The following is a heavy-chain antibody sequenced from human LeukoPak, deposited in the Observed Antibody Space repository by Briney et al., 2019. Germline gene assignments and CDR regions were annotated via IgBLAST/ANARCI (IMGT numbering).Heavy chain of an antibody. CDR1: GGSIRSSSYY. J-gene: IGHJ5*02. Sequence: SETLSLTCTVSGGSIRSSSYYWGWIRQPPGKGLEWIGSIFYSGSTYYNPSLKSRVTISVDTSKNQFSLKLSSVTAADTAVYYCARHGGYCRGTSCYGVWFDPWGQGTLVTVSS. CDR3: ARHGGYCRGTSCYGVWFDP. V-gene: IGHV4-39*01. D-gene: IGHD2-2*01. CDR2: IFYSGST.